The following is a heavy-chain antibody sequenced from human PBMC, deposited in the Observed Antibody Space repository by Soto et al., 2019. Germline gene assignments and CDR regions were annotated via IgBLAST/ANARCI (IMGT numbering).Heavy chain of an antibody. D-gene: IGHD4-4*01. CDR1: GFTFSGYA. Sequence: GGSLRLSCAASGFTFSGYAMSWVRQPPGKGLEWVANIKQGGSEKYFVDSVKGRFTISRDNAKNSLYLQMNSLRAEDTAVYYCAREAYSNPIDYWGQGTLVTVSS. V-gene: IGHV3-7*01. CDR2: IKQGGSEK. J-gene: IGHJ4*02. CDR3: AREAYSNPIDY.